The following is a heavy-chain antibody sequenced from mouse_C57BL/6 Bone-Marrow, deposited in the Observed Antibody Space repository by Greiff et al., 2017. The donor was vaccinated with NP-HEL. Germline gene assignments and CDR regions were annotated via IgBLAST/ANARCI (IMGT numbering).Heavy chain of an antibody. CDR2: LYPGSGST. V-gene: IGHV1-55*01. J-gene: IGHJ3*01. CDR1: GYTFTSYW. CDR3: ARIYYYGSAFAY. Sequence: QVQLQQPGAELVKPGASVKMSCKASGYTFTSYWITWVKQRPGQGLEWIGDLYPGSGSTNYNEKFKSKATLTVDTSSSTAYMQLSSLTSEDSAVYYCARIYYYGSAFAYWGQGTLVTVSA. D-gene: IGHD1-1*01.